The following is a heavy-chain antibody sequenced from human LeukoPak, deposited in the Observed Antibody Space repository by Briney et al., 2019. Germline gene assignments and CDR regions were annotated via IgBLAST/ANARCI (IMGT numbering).Heavy chain of an antibody. Sequence: GASVPVSCQGFRWIFIGYWLHWVGQATGQGREGMGVISSRGGSTIYPQKFKGRVTLTMEMSTSAHSLELSGLRVRDGHVYDCARDNSVRDEAGWFNPWGQGTLVTVSS. J-gene: IGHJ5*02. CDR2: ISSRGGST. CDR3: ARDNSVRDEAGWFNP. V-gene: IGHV1-46*01. D-gene: IGHD5-24*01. CDR1: RWIFIGYW.